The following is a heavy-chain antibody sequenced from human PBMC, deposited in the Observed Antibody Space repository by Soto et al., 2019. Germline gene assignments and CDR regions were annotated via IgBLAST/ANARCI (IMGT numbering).Heavy chain of an antibody. CDR2: ISAYNGNT. V-gene: IGHV1-18*01. CDR1: GYTFTSYG. J-gene: IGHJ4*02. CDR3: ARDGIFSTAAMWDY. D-gene: IGHD2-2*01. Sequence: ASVKVSCKASGYTFTSYGISWVRHAPGQGLEWMGWISAYNGNTNYAQKLQGRVTMTTDTSTSTAYMELRSLRSDDTAVYYCARDGIFSTAAMWDYWGQGTLVTVSS.